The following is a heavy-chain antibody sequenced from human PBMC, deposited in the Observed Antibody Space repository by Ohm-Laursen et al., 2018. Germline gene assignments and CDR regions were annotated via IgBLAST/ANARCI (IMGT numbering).Heavy chain of an antibody. D-gene: IGHD3-22*01. CDR2: IYWDNDK. CDR1: GFSLSTSGVG. J-gene: IGHJ6*02. V-gene: IGHV2-5*02. Sequence: TQTLTLTCTFSGFSLSTSGVGVGWIRQPPGKALEWLALIYWDNDKRYSPSLKSRLTITKDTSKNQVVLTMTNMDPVDTATYYCAHRLDSYYYDSSGYPYYYYYGMDVWGQGTTVTVSS. CDR3: AHRLDSYYYDSSGYPYYYYYGMDV.